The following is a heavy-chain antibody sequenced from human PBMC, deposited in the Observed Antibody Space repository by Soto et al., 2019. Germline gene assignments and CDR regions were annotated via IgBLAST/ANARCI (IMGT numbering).Heavy chain of an antibody. D-gene: IGHD1-1*01. CDR2: IVVGTGNT. J-gene: IGHJ6*02. CDR1: GFTFGTSA. CDR3: ARVGPDTTVAPSLDV. V-gene: IGHV1-58*02. Sequence: GASVKVSCKASGFTFGTSAIHWVRQARGHRLEWIGWIVVGTGNTKYAQRFQERVTITRDMSTSTAYMELSRLISDDTAVYYCARVGPDTTVAPSLDVWGQGTSVTVSS.